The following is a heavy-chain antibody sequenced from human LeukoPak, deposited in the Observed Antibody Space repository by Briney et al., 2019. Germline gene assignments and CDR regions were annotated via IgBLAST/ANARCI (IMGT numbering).Heavy chain of an antibody. CDR3: ARQGSGNYPSPVNY. Sequence: SETLSPTFSVSGASISNYYWSWIRQPPGKGLEWIGYIYYSGSTYHNPSLKSRVTISVDTSKNQFSLKLSSVTAADTAVYYCARQGSGNYPSPVNYWGQGTKVHVPS. CDR2: IYYSGST. D-gene: IGHD1-26*01. V-gene: IGHV4-59*08. J-gene: IGHJ4*01. CDR1: GASISNYY.